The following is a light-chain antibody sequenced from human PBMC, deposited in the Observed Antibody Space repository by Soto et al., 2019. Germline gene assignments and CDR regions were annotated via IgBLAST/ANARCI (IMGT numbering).Light chain of an antibody. J-gene: IGKJ1*01. Sequence: EIVLTQSPGTLSLSPGESATLSCRATQSVSATYLAWYQQKPGQAPRLLIYAASSRATDILDRFSGSGSGTDFTLAISRLEPEDFAVYWCQHYGTSTRTFGQGTKVEIK. V-gene: IGKV3-20*01. CDR1: QSVSATY. CDR3: QHYGTSTRT. CDR2: AAS.